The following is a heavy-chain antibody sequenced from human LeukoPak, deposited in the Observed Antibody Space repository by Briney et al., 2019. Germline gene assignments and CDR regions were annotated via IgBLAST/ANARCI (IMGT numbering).Heavy chain of an antibody. D-gene: IGHD4-17*01. J-gene: IGHJ4*02. V-gene: IGHV3-21*01. CDR3: ARIAVTYTFDY. Sequence: GGSLRLSCAAAGFTFSNYNMNWVRQAPGKGLEWVSSISYSSSYIYYADSVKGRFTISRDNAKNSLYLQMNSLRAEDTAVYYCARIAVTYTFDYWGQGTLVTVSS. CDR1: GFTFSNYN. CDR2: ISYSSSYI.